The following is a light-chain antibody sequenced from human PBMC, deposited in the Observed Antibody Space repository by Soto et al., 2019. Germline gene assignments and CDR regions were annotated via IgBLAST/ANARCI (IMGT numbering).Light chain of an antibody. CDR1: QSIGTY. J-gene: IGKJ4*01. V-gene: IGKV3-11*01. CDR3: QQRNPLT. Sequence: EIVLTQAPATRSLSPGERATLSCRASQSIGTYLAWYRQKPGQAPRLLIYDASNRATGIPARFSGGGSGTDFTLTISSLEPEDFAVYYCQQRNPLTFGGGTKVDIK. CDR2: DAS.